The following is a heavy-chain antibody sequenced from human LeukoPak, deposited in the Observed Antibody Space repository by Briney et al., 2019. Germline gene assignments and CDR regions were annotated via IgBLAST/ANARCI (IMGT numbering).Heavy chain of an antibody. CDR3: AKGGKYQLLSQGIQH. J-gene: IGHJ1*01. CDR1: GFTFSSYG. Sequence: GGSLRLSCAASGFTFSSYGMHWVRQAPGKGLEWVAFIRYDGSNKYYADSVKGRFTISRDNSKNTLYLQMNSLRAEDTAVYYCAKGGKYQLLSQGIQHWGQGTLVTVSS. V-gene: IGHV3-30*02. CDR2: IRYDGSNK. D-gene: IGHD2-2*01.